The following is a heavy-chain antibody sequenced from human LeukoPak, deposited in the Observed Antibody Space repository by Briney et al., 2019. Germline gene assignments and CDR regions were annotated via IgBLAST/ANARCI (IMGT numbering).Heavy chain of an antibody. Sequence: GASVKVSCKASGYTFTGHYMHWVRQAPGQGLEWMGWINPNSGGTNYAQKFQGRVTMTRDTSISTAYMELSRLRSDDTAVYYCARDFEYSSSPPQYGMDVWGQGTTVTVSS. CDR1: GYTFTGHY. V-gene: IGHV1-2*02. CDR2: INPNSGGT. J-gene: IGHJ6*02. CDR3: ARDFEYSSSPPQYGMDV. D-gene: IGHD6-6*01.